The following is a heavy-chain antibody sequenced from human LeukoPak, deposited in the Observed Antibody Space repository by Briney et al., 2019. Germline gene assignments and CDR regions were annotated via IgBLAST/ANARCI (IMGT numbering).Heavy chain of an antibody. V-gene: IGHV4-59*08. J-gene: IGHJ4*02. Sequence: SETLPLTCTVSGGSINSYFWSWMRQSPGKGLEWIGYVYDSGSTNYNPSLKSRVTISVDTSKNQFSLKLSSVTAADTAVYYCARRYSYGYDYWGQGTLVTVSS. CDR3: ARRYSYGYDY. CDR2: VYDSGST. D-gene: IGHD5-18*01. CDR1: GGSINSYF.